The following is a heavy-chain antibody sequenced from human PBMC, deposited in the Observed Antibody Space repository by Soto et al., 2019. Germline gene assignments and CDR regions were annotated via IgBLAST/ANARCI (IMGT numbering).Heavy chain of an antibody. CDR2: ISGSGGST. CDR3: AKRTAYDFWSGYQYYCNY. CDR1: GFTFSSYA. J-gene: IGHJ4*02. V-gene: IGHV3-23*01. Sequence: PGGSLRLSCAASGFTFSSYAMSWVRQAPGQGLEWVSAISGSGGSTYYADSVKGRFTVSRDNSKNTLYLQMNSLRAEDTAVYYCAKRTAYDFWSGYQYYCNYWGQGTLVTVSS. D-gene: IGHD3-3*01.